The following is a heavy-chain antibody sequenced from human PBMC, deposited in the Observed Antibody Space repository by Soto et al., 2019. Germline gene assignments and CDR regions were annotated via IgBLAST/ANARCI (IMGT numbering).Heavy chain of an antibody. CDR1: GGSISSYY. D-gene: IGHD1-1*01. J-gene: IGHJ2*01. V-gene: IGHV4-59*01. Sequence: QVQLQESGPGLVKPSETLSLTCTVSGGSISSYYWSWIRQPPGKGLEWIGYIYYSGSTNYNPSLKSRVTISVDTSKNQFSLKLSSVTAADTAVYYCARGDGVRLDRYWYFDLWGRGTLVTVSS. CDR2: IYYSGST. CDR3: ARGDGVRLDRYWYFDL.